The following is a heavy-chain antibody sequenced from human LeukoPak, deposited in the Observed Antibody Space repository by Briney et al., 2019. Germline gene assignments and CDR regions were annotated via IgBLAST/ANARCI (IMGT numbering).Heavy chain of an antibody. CDR2: ISGSGGST. V-gene: IGHV3-23*01. CDR1: GFTFSSYE. D-gene: IGHD6-25*01. CDR3: AKVYSSGNFDY. J-gene: IGHJ4*02. Sequence: LGGSLILSCAASGFTFSSYEMNWVRPAPGKGLEWVSAISGSGGSTYYADSVKGRFTISRDNSKNTLYLQMNSLRAEDTAVYYCAKVYSSGNFDYWGQGTLVTVSS.